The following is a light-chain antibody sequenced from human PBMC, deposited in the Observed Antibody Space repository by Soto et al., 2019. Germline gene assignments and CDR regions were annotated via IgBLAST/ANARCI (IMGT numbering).Light chain of an antibody. V-gene: IGKV3-20*01. CDR1: ESIVATY. CDR2: SSS. CDR3: QQYGTSPWT. Sequence: EIVLTQSPGTLSLSQGESATLSCRASESIVATYLAWYQQKPGQAPRLLIYSSSRRATGIPDRFSGSGSGTDFTLTVRRLEPEDFAVYYCQQYGTSPWTFGQGTKVEIK. J-gene: IGKJ1*01.